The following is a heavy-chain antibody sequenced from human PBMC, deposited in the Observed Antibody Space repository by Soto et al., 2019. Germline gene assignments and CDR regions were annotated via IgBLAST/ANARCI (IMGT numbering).Heavy chain of an antibody. D-gene: IGHD3-22*01. CDR3: ARVGSSGYYSDTDV. CDR1: GASITSSC. CDR2: MCHSVST. Sequence: QVSLQESGPGLVKPSETLSLSCTVSGASITSSCWTWIRQPPGKGLEWSGYMCHSVSTKYTPSLTSRITISVDTSNNQVSLNVASVAAADTAVYYCARVGSSGYYSDTDVWGQGTTVTISS. V-gene: IGHV4-59*01. J-gene: IGHJ6*02.